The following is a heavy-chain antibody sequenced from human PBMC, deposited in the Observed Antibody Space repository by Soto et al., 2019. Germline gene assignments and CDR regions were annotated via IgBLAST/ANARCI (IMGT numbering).Heavy chain of an antibody. V-gene: IGHV1-18*01. CDR2: ISAYNGNT. Sequence: GASVKVSCKAPGYTFTSYGISWVRQAPGQGLEWMGWISAYNGNTNYAQKLQGRVTMTTDTSTSTAYMELRSLRSDDTAVYYCAIVEEMATILTGYCDQATLLSVSS. D-gene: IGHD5-12*01. J-gene: IGHJ4*02. CDR1: GYTFTSYG. CDR3: AIVEEMATILTGY.